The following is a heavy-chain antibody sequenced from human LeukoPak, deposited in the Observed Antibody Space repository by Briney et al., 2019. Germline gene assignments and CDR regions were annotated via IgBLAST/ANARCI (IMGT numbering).Heavy chain of an antibody. CDR1: GFTVSSNY. D-gene: IGHD6-13*01. CDR3: ARGAAGSPYCYYDMDV. J-gene: IGHJ6*02. Sequence: GGSLRLSCAASGFTVSSNYMSWVRQAPGKGLEWVSVIYSGGSTYYADSVKGRFTISRDNSKNTLYLQMNSLRAEDTAVYYCARGAAGSPYCYYDMDVWGQGTTVTVSS. V-gene: IGHV3-66*01. CDR2: IYSGGST.